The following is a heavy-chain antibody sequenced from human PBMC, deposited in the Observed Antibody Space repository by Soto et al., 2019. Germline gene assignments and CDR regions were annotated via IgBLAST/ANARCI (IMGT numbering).Heavy chain of an antibody. J-gene: IGHJ6*02. D-gene: IGHD4-17*01. V-gene: IGHV3-23*01. CDR3: AKILSTVTSYYYGMDA. CDR1: LFSFRTYP. CDR2: MSVRGDMR. Sequence: LRLSCAGSLFSFRTYPMVWVRQAPGQRLAAFSSMSVRGDMRYYQASVRGRFTISRDNSRNTVDLQMNSLRPEDTAVYYCAKILSTVTSYYYGMDAWGQGTTVTVSS.